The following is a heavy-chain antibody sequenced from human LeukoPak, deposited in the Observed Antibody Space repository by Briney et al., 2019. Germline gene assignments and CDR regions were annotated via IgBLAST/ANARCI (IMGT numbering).Heavy chain of an antibody. CDR2: ISTSSTNT. V-gene: IGHV3-11*06. D-gene: IGHD6-19*01. Sequence: GGSLRLSCAASGFSFSDSYMSWLRQAPGKGLEWVSYISTSSTNTNYADSVKGRFTISRDNAKNTLYLQMNSLRVEDTAVYYCARESGYTSGWYVGYFDYWGQGTQVTVSS. CDR1: GFSFSDSY. J-gene: IGHJ4*02. CDR3: ARESGYTSGWYVGYFDY.